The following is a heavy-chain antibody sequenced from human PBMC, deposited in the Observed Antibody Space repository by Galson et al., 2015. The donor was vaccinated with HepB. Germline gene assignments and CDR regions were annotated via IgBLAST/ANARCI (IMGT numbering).Heavy chain of an antibody. CDR1: GYTFTSYG. V-gene: IGHV1-18*04. J-gene: IGHJ4*02. CDR2: ISAYNGNT. CDR3: ARDEEGIVVVVAATLDY. D-gene: IGHD2-15*01. Sequence: SVKVSCKASGYTFTSYGISWVRQAPGQGLEWMGWISAYNGNTNYAQKLQGRVTMTTDTSTSTAYMELRSLRSDDTAVYYCARDEEGIVVVVAATLDYWGQGTLVTVSS.